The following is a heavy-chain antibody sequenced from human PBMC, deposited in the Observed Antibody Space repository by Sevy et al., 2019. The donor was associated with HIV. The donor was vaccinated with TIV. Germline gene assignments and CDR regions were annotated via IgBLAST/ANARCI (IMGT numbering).Heavy chain of an antibody. V-gene: IGHV4-39*01. J-gene: IGHJ5*02. Sequence: SETLSHTCTVSGGSISSRSSYWGWIRQPPGKGLEWIGSIYYSGSTYSNPSLKSRLTMSVDTSKNQFSLKLSSVTAADTAVYYCASTRDYYGSGSSFSHWFDPWGQGILVTVSS. CDR2: IYYSGST. CDR1: GGSISSRSSY. CDR3: ASTRDYYGSGSSFSHWFDP. D-gene: IGHD3-10*01.